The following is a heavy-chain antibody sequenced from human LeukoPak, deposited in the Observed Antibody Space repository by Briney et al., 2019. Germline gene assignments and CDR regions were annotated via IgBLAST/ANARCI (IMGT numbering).Heavy chain of an antibody. CDR1: GYSISSGYY. CDR3: ARRQLGRVSAAGTYYFDY. CDR2: IYHSGST. V-gene: IGHV4-38-2*01. J-gene: IGHJ4*02. Sequence: PSETLSLTCAVSGYSISSGYYWGWIRQPPGKGLEWIGSIYHSGSTYYNPSLKSRVTISVDTSKNQFSLKLSSVTAADTAVYYCARRQLGRVSAAGTYYFDYWGKGTLVTVSS. D-gene: IGHD6-13*01.